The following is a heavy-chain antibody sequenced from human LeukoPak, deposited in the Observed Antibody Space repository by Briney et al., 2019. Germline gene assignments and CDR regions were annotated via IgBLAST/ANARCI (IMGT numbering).Heavy chain of an antibody. CDR1: GGSISSYD. CDR2: IDYSGNT. V-gene: IGHV4-59*12. J-gene: IGHJ4*02. Sequence: SETLPLTCTVSGGSISSYDWSWIRQPPEKGLEWIGYIDYSGNTNYNPSLKSRVTISVDTSKNQFSLKLSSVTAADTAVYYCARKVMVRGVIIRRSYYFDYWGQGILVTVSS. D-gene: IGHD3-10*01. CDR3: ARKVMVRGVIIRRSYYFDY.